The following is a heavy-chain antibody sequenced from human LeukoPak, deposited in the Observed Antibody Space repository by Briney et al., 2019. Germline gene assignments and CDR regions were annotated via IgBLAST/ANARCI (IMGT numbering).Heavy chain of an antibody. J-gene: IGHJ5*02. D-gene: IGHD6-13*01. CDR1: GGSFSGYY. CDR2: INHSGST. V-gene: IGHV4-34*01. CDR3: ARAPIAAAVFDP. Sequence: SETLSLTCAVYGGSFSGYYWSWIRQPPGKGLEWIGEINHSGSTYYNPSLKSRVTISVDRSKNQFSLKLSSVTAADTAVYYCARAPIAAAVFDPWGQGTLVTVSS.